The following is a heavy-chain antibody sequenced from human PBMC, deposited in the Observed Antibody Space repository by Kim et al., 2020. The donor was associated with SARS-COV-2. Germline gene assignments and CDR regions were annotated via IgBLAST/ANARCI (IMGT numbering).Heavy chain of an antibody. CDR1: GYTFTSYG. D-gene: IGHD6-13*01. V-gene: IGHV1-18*01. Sequence: ASVKVSCKASGYTFTSYGISWVRQAPGQGLEWMGWISAYNGNTNYAQKLQGRVTMTTDTSTSTAYMELRSLRSDDTAVYYCARVIAAAGTSWFDPWGQGTLVTVSS. J-gene: IGHJ5*02. CDR2: ISAYNGNT. CDR3: ARVIAAAGTSWFDP.